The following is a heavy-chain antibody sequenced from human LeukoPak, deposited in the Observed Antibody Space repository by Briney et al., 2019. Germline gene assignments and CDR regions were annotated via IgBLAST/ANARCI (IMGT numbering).Heavy chain of an antibody. D-gene: IGHD5-24*01. Sequence: ASVKVSFKASGYTFTIYYMHWVRQAPGQRLEWMGWINAGNGNTKYSQKFQGGVTITRDTSASTAYMELSSLRSEDTAVYYCARPSRWLQYLYFDYWGQGTLVTVSS. J-gene: IGHJ4*02. CDR3: ARPSRWLQYLYFDY. CDR2: INAGNGNT. V-gene: IGHV1-3*01. CDR1: GYTFTIYY.